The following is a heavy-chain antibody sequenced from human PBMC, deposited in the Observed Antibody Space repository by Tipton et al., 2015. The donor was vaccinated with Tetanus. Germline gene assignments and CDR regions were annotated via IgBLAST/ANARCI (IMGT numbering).Heavy chain of an antibody. J-gene: IGHJ4*02. V-gene: IGHV5-51*01. D-gene: IGHD3-9*01. CDR2: VYPPDSVA. CDR1: GYRFTDYW. CDR3: ARLDYHILTGYFIDH. Sequence: QLVQSGAEVKKAGESLKISCKGSGYRFTDYWIGWVRQMPGKGLEWMGIVYPPDSVATYSPSFQGQVTISADKSTSTAYLQWSSLKASDTALYYCARLDYHILTGYFIDHWGRGTPVTVSS.